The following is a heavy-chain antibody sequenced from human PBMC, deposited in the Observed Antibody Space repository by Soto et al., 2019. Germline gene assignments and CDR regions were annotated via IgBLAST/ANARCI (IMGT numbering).Heavy chain of an antibody. CDR3: GREGGGGVDC. V-gene: IGHV4-31*03. CDR1: GGSISSRTSY. D-gene: IGHD1-26*01. Sequence: QVQLQESGPGLVKPSQTLSLTCTVSGGSISSRTSYWSWIRQHPGKGLEWIGYIYYGGDSFYNPSFKRRFTKAKAPSENHFSLKLTSGTAGETAVYFLGREGGGGVDCWGQGTLVTVAS. J-gene: IGHJ4*02. CDR2: IYYGGDS.